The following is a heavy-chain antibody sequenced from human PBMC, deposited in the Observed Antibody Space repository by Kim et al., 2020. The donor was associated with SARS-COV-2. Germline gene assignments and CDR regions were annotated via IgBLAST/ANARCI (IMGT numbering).Heavy chain of an antibody. V-gene: IGHV3-30*02. Sequence: DSVKGRFTISRDNSKNTLYLQMNSLRAEDTAVYYCAKERWFGDRYGMDVWGQGTTVTVSS. CDR3: AKERWFGDRYGMDV. J-gene: IGHJ6*02. D-gene: IGHD3-10*01.